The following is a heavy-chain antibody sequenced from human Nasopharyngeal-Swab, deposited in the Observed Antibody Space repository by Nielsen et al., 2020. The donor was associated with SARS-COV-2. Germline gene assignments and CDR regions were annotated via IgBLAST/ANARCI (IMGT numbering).Heavy chain of an antibody. D-gene: IGHD6-13*01. CDR1: GFTFSSYA. CDR2: IYSGGSST. V-gene: IGHV3-23*03. CDR3: ANLLFSSSWYEGYYYGMDV. Sequence: GESLKISCAASGFTFSSYAMSWVRQAPGKGLEWVSVIYSGGSSTYYADSVKGRFTISRDNSKNTLYLQMNSLRAEDTAVYYCANLLFSSSWYEGYYYGMDVWGQGTTVTVSS. J-gene: IGHJ6*02.